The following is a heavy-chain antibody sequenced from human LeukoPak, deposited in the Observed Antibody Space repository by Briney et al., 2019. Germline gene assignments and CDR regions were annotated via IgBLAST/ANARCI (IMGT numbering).Heavy chain of an antibody. J-gene: IGHJ3*02. CDR1: GYTFTSYG. D-gene: IGHD3-22*01. V-gene: IGHV1-18*01. CDR2: ISAYNGNT. CDR3: AREDFPYYYDSSGRDAFDI. Sequence: SVKVSCRASGYTFTSYGISWVRQAPGQGLEWMGWISAYNGNTNYAQRLQGRVTMTTDTSTSTAYMELRSLRSDDTAVYYCAREDFPYYYDSSGRDAFDIWGQGTMVTVSS.